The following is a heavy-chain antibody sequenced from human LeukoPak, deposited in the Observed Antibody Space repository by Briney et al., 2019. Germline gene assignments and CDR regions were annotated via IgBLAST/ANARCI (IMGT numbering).Heavy chain of an antibody. Sequence: ASVKVSCKASGYTFTSYAMHWVRQAPGQRLEWMGWINAGNGNTKYSQKFQGRVTITRDTSASTAYMELSGLRSEDTAVYYCARGAMIVVVTARDDAFDIWGQGTMVTVSS. D-gene: IGHD3-22*01. CDR3: ARGAMIVVVTARDDAFDI. V-gene: IGHV1-3*01. CDR2: INAGNGNT. CDR1: GYTFTSYA. J-gene: IGHJ3*02.